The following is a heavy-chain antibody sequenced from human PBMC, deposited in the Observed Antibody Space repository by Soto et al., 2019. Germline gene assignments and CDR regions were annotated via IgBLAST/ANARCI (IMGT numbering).Heavy chain of an antibody. CDR2: ISSSISTI. Sequence: GGSLRLSCAASGFTFSSYSMNWVRQAPGKGLEWVSYISSSISTIYYADSVKGRFTISRDNAKNSLYLQMNSLRAEDTAVYYCARDYSSYGPFDYWGQGTLVTVSS. V-gene: IGHV3-48*01. CDR1: GFTFSSYS. J-gene: IGHJ4*02. CDR3: ARDYSSYGPFDY. D-gene: IGHD5-18*01.